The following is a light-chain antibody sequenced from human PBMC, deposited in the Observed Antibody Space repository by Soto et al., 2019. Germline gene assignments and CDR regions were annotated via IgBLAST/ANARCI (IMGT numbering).Light chain of an antibody. Sequence: QSALTQPASVSGSPGQSITISCTGTSSDVGGYNYVSWYQQHPGKAPKLMIYEVSKRPSGVPDRFSGSKSGNTASLTVSGLQAEDEADYYCNSYAGSNNWVFGGWTKVTVL. V-gene: IGLV2-8*01. J-gene: IGLJ3*02. CDR3: NSYAGSNNWV. CDR1: SSDVGGYNY. CDR2: EVS.